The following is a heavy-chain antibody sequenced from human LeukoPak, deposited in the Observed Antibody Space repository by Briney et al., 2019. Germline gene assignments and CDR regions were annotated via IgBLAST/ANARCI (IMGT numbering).Heavy chain of an antibody. V-gene: IGHV1-69*13. D-gene: IGHD3-22*01. CDR2: IIPIFGTA. CDR3: ARDGYYDSSGYYPYWYFDL. CDR1: GGTFNSYA. J-gene: IGHJ2*01. Sequence: ASVKVSCKASGGTFNSYAISWVRQAPGQGLEWMGGIIPIFGTANYAQKFQGRVTITADEFTSTAYMELSSLRSEDTAVYYCARDGYYDSSGYYPYWYFDLWGRGTLVTVSS.